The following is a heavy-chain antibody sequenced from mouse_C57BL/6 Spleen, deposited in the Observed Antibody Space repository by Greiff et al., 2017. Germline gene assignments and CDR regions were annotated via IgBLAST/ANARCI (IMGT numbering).Heavy chain of an antibody. J-gene: IGHJ2*01. Sequence: QVQLQQPGAELVKPGASVKVSCKASGYTFTSYWMHWVKQRPGQGLEWIGRIHPSDSDTNYNQKFKGKATLTVDKASSTAYMQLISLTSEDSAVYYCEIGDYYGSFDYWGQGTTLTVSS. CDR1: GYTFTSYW. CDR3: EIGDYYGSFDY. V-gene: IGHV1-74*01. D-gene: IGHD1-1*01. CDR2: IHPSDSDT.